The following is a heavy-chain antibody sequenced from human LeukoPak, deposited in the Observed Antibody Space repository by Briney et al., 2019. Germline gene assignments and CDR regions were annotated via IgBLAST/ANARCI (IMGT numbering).Heavy chain of an antibody. CDR3: ASLSSTSARNY. J-gene: IGHJ4*02. CDR2: INSDGSST. CDR1: GFTFSSYW. Sequence: GGSLRLSCAASGFTFSSYWMHWVRQAPGKGVVWVSRINSDGSSTSYADSVKGRFTISRDNAKNTLYLQMNSLRAEDTAVYYCASLSSTSARNYWGQGTLVTVSS. V-gene: IGHV3-74*01. D-gene: IGHD2-2*01.